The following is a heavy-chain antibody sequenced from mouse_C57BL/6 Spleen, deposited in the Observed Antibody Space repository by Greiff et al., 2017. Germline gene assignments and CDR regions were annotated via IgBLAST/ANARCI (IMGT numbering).Heavy chain of an antibody. CDR1: GYTFTSYW. V-gene: IGHV1-7*01. CDR3: AAGLVATNFDY. D-gene: IGHD1-1*01. J-gene: IGHJ2*01. Sequence: QVQLQQSGAELAKPGASVKLSCKASGYTFTSYWMHWVKQRPGQGLEWIGYINPSSGYTKYNQKFKDKATLTAAKSSTTAYMQLRRLTYEDSAVDYCAAGLVATNFDYWGQGTTLTVAS. CDR2: INPSSGYT.